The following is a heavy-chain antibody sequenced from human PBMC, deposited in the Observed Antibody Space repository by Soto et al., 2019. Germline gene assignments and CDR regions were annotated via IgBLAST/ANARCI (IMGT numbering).Heavy chain of an antibody. J-gene: IGHJ4*02. CDR3: AKGSTYSGYDTYYFDY. Sequence: GGSLRLSCAASGFTLNSYAMSWVRQAPGKGLEWVSAISGSGASTYYADSVKGRFTISRDNSKNTLYLQMNSLRAEDTAVYYCAKGSTYSGYDTYYFDYWGQGTLVTVSS. CDR1: GFTLNSYA. D-gene: IGHD5-12*01. V-gene: IGHV3-23*01. CDR2: ISGSGAST.